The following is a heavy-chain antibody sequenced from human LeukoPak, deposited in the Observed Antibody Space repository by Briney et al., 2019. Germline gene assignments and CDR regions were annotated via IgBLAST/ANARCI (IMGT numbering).Heavy chain of an antibody. CDR3: ARDLGGGTFDY. CDR2: ISHDEGNK. CDR1: GFTFSSYG. D-gene: IGHD4-23*01. J-gene: IGHJ4*02. V-gene: IGHV3-30*03. Sequence: PGGSLRLSCEASGFTFSSYGMHWIRQAPGKGLEWVAAISHDEGNKYYADSVKGRFTISRDNSKNSLYLQLNSLGGEDTAMYYCARDLGGGTFDYWGQGTLVTVFS.